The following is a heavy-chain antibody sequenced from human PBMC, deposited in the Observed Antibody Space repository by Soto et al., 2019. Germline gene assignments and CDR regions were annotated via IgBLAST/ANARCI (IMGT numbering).Heavy chain of an antibody. Sequence: QVQLVESGGGVVQPGRSLRLSCAASGFTFSTNAMHWVRQAPGMGLEWVAGISYEGSTTSYADSVKGRSTMSRDNSKNTIYVQMNSLRAEGTAVYYSANQFNGCSYSVGHWGQGTRVTVPS. CDR1: GFTFSTNA. CDR2: ISYEGSTT. V-gene: IGHV3-30-3*01. J-gene: IGHJ4*02. CDR3: ANQFNGCSYSVGH. D-gene: IGHD3-22*01.